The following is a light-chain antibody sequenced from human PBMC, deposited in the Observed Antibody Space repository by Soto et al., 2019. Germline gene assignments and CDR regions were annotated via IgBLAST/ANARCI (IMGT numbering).Light chain of an antibody. J-gene: IGKJ1*01. V-gene: IGKV2-28*01. CDR3: MQTLQAPWT. Sequence: DLVMTQSPLSLPVTPGEPASISFRSSQSLLHSNGYNYLDWYLQKPGQSPQVLIYLGSNRDSGVPDRFSGSGSGTDFTLKISRVEAEDVGVYYCMQTLQAPWTFGQGTKVEIK. CDR1: QSLLHSNGYNY. CDR2: LGS.